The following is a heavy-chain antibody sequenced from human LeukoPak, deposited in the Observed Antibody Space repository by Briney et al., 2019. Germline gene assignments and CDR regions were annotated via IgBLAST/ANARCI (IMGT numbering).Heavy chain of an antibody. CDR1: GFTFSSFW. J-gene: IGHJ4*02. D-gene: IGHD6-13*01. Sequence: GGSLRLSCAASGFTFSSFWMSWVRQAQGKGLEGAANIKQDGSEKYYVDSVKGRFTISRDNAKNSLYLQMNSLRAEDTAVYYCARDGSSSWTNANDYWGQGTLVTVSS. CDR2: IKQDGSEK. V-gene: IGHV3-7*01. CDR3: ARDGSSSWTNANDY.